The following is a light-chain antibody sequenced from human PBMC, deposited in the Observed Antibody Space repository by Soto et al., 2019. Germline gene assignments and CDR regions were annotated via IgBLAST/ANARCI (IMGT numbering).Light chain of an antibody. CDR1: QSVRSDY. V-gene: IGKV3-20*01. CDR2: DAS. J-gene: IGKJ4*01. CDR3: QQYGNSPDT. Sequence: EIVLTQSPDTLSLSPGEGATLSCRASQSVRSDYLAWYQQKPGQAPRVLIYDASSRATGIPDRFSGSGSGTDFTLTVSRLEPGDFAVYYCQQYGNSPDTFGGGTKVEIK.